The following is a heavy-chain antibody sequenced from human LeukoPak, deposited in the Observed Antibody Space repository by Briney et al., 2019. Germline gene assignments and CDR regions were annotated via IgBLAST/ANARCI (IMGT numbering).Heavy chain of an antibody. D-gene: IGHD6-6*01. Sequence: PGGSLRLSCAASGFTVSNNYLHWVRQAPGKGLEWVSVIYSGGTTYYANSVKGRFTISRDNSKNTLYLQMNSLRAEDTAVYYCAKGSPTTIAARRENWFDPWGQGTLVTVSS. CDR3: AKGSPTTIAARRENWFDP. V-gene: IGHV3-53*01. CDR2: IYSGGTT. CDR1: GFTVSNNY. J-gene: IGHJ5*02.